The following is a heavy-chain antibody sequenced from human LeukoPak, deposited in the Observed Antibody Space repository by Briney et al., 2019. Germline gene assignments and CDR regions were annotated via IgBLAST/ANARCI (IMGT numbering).Heavy chain of an antibody. Sequence: PGGSLRLSCAASGXHLSSNYMSWVRQAPGKGQEWVSVIYSGGSTYYADSVKGRYTISRENAKNSLYLQMNSLRAEATAVYYCYSMIVVTIRVINDYWGQGTLVTVSS. CDR2: IYSGGST. CDR1: GXHLSSNY. V-gene: IGHV3-66*01. CDR3: YSMIVVTIRVINDY. D-gene: IGHD3-22*01. J-gene: IGHJ4*02.